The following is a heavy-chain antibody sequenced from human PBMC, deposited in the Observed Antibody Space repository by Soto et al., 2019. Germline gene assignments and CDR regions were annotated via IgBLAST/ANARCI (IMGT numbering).Heavy chain of an antibody. CDR2: IYYSGST. J-gene: IGHJ4*02. V-gene: IGHV4-59*08. D-gene: IGHD6-19*01. Sequence: PSETLSLTCTVSGGSISSYYWSWIRQPPGKGLEWIGYIYYSGSTNYNPSLKSRVTISVDTSKNQFSLKLSSVTAADTAVYYCARQPPLYSSGWYFDYWGQGTLVTVSS. CDR3: ARQPPLYSSGWYFDY. CDR1: GGSISSYY.